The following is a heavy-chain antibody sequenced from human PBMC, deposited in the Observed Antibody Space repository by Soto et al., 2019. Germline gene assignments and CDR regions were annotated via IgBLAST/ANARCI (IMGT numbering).Heavy chain of an antibody. CDR3: ARSXXXXXXXSLPPYYYGMDV. V-gene: IGHV1-69*06. Sequence: QVQLVQSGAEVKKPGSSVKVSCKASGGTFSSYAISWVRQAPGQGLEWMGVIIPIFGTANYAQKFHGRVTSTTDKSTSTAYMELSILRSEDTAVYFFARSXXXXXXXSLPPYYYGMDVWGQGTTVTXXS. CDR2: IIPIFGTA. CDR1: GGTFSSYA. J-gene: IGHJ6*02.